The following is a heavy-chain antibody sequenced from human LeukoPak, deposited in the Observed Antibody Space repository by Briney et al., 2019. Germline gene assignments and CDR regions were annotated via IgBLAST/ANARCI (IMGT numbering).Heavy chain of an antibody. CDR3: ARERTTIVSGTTIGAH. Sequence: GGSLRLSCAASGFTFSSYEMNWVRQAPGKGLEWISYITGSGDTIYYADSVKGRFTISRDNAKNSLYLQMNSLRADDTAVYYCARERTTIVSGTTIGAHWGQGTLVTVSS. CDR2: ITGSGDTI. J-gene: IGHJ4*02. V-gene: IGHV3-48*03. D-gene: IGHD2/OR15-2a*01. CDR1: GFTFSSYE.